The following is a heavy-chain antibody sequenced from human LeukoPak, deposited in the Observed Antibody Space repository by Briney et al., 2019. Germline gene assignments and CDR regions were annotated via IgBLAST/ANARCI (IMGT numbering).Heavy chain of an antibody. CDR1: GFSLKDHA. Sequence: GRSLRLSCAASGFSLKDHARHWVRQVPGKGLEWVSGIYWDGIREDYADSVKGRFTVSRDNAKNFLYLEMNSLRVEDTALYYCTKDTSAGGADYWGQGTLVTVSP. CDR2: IYWDGIRE. V-gene: IGHV3-9*01. D-gene: IGHD2-15*01. CDR3: TKDTSAGGADY. J-gene: IGHJ4*02.